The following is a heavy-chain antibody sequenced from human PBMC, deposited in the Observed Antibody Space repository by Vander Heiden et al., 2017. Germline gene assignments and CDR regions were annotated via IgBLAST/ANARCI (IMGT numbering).Heavy chain of an antibody. Sequence: QVQLVESGGGVVQPGRSLRLSCAASGFTFSSHGMHGVRQAPGKGLEWVAVISYDGSNKYYADSVKGRFTISRDNSKNTLYLQMNSLRAEDTAVYYCAKDQGAWAYFDYWGQGTLVTVSS. V-gene: IGHV3-30*18. CDR1: GFTFSSHG. CDR3: AKDQGAWAYFDY. CDR2: ISYDGSNK. J-gene: IGHJ4*02.